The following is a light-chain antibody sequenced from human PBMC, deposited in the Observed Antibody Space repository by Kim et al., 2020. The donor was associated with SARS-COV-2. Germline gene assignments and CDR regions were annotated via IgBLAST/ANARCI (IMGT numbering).Light chain of an antibody. Sequence: DIQMTQSPSTLSASVGERVTITCRASQSISSWLAWYQQKPGKAPKLLIYNAFTLESGVPSRFSGSGSGPEFALTISSLQPDDFATDSGQQYHTDPWTFGQGTKVDLK. V-gene: IGKV1-5*03. CDR1: QSISSW. CDR2: NAF. J-gene: IGKJ1*01. CDR3: QQYHTDPWT.